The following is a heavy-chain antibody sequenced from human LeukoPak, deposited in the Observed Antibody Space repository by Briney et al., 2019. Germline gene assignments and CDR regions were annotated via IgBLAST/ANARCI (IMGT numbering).Heavy chain of an antibody. J-gene: IGHJ4*02. CDR1: GFTFSSYA. V-gene: IGHV3-48*01. CDR2: IRGSSRPI. CDR3: ARDYSYGFLN. Sequence: GGSLRLSCAASGFTFSSYAMSWVRQAPGRGLEWVSYIRGSSRPIYYADSVKGRFTISRDNAKNSLYLQMNSLRAEDTAVYYCARDYSYGFLNWGQGTLVTVSS. D-gene: IGHD5-18*01.